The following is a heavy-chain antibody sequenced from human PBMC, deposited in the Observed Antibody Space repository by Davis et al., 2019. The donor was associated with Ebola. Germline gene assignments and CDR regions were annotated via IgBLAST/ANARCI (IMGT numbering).Heavy chain of an antibody. CDR1: GYTFTSYA. CDR3: RIVVVPKSANDAFDI. J-gene: IGHJ3*02. V-gene: IGHV1-3*01. CDR2: INAGNGNT. D-gene: IGHD2-2*01. Sequence: AASVKVSCKASGYTFTSYAMHWVRQAPGQRLEWMGWINAGNGNTKYSQKFQGRVTITRDTSASTAYMELSSLRSEATAVYYCRIVVVPKSANDAFDIWGQGTMVTVSS.